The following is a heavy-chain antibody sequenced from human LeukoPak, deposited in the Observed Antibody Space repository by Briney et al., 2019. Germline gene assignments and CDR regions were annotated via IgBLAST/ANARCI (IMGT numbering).Heavy chain of an antibody. D-gene: IGHD2-15*01. J-gene: IGHJ4*02. Sequence: GGSLRLSCAASGFTFSNYWMSWVRQAPGKGLEWVANIKQDGGEKYYVDSVKGRFTISRDNAMNSLCLQMNSLKAEDTAVYYCARIHRYCSGGACYVLDNWGQGTLVAVSS. V-gene: IGHV3-7*03. CDR3: ARIHRYCSGGACYVLDN. CDR2: IKQDGGEK. CDR1: GFTFSNYW.